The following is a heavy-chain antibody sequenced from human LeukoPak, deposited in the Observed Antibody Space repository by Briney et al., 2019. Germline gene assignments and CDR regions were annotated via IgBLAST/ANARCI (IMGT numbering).Heavy chain of an antibody. CDR2: ISGSGGTT. J-gene: IGHJ4*02. CDR1: GFTFSSYA. CDR3: AKDGTQWLGAYYFDY. V-gene: IGHV3-23*01. D-gene: IGHD6-19*01. Sequence: AGGSLRLSCAASGFTFSSYAMSWVRQAPGKGLEWVSVISGSGGTTYYADSVKGRFTISRDNSKNTLYLQMNSLRAEDTALYYCAKDGTQWLGAYYFDYWGQGTLVTVSS.